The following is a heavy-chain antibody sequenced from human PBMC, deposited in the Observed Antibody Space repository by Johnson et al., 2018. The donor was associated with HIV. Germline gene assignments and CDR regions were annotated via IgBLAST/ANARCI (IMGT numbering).Heavy chain of an antibody. D-gene: IGHD6-13*01. Sequence: EVQLVESGGGLVKPGGSLRLSCAASGFTFSNAWMSWVRQAPGKGVEWVGRIKSKTDGGTTDYAAPVKGRFTISRHDSKNTLYLQMNSLKTEDTAVYYCTTGRLSAYSSSWDDAFDIWGQGTMVTVSS. J-gene: IGHJ3*02. CDR2: IKSKTDGGTT. CDR1: GFTFSNAW. CDR3: TTGRLSAYSSSWDDAFDI. V-gene: IGHV3-15*01.